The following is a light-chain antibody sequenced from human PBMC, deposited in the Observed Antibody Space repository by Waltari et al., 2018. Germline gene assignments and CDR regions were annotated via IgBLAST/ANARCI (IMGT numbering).Light chain of an antibody. CDR1: STDIRTYNG. V-gene: IGLV2-23*01. CDR3: CSYARSMV. J-gene: IGLJ2*01. CDR2: GAT. Sequence: ALTQPASLSRSPRQSIPTSCTGTSTDIRTYNGVSWYQHHPGKAPKLIIYGATNLPSGVSNPFSGSKSGNTASLTIAGLRAEDEGDYYCCSYARSMVFGGGTKLTVL.